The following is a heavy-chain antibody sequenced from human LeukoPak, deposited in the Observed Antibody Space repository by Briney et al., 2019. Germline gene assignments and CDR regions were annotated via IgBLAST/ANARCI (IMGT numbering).Heavy chain of an antibody. CDR3: ARHVVAVGFDY. CDR2: ITRSSSYI. CDR1: GFTFSSYS. V-gene: IGHV3-21*01. Sequence: GGSLRLSCAASGFTFSSYSMNWVRQAPGKGLQWVSSITRSSSYIYYADSVKGRFIISRDNAKNSLYLQMNSLRAEDTAVYYCARHVVAVGFDYWGQGTLVTVSS. D-gene: IGHD3-22*01. J-gene: IGHJ4*02.